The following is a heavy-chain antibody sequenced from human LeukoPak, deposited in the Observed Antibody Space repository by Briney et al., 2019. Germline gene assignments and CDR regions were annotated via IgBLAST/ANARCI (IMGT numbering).Heavy chain of an antibody. V-gene: IGHV3-74*01. J-gene: IGHJ5*02. Sequence: GGSLRLSCAASGFTFSSYWMHWVRQAPGKGLEWVSRINPDGSTTTYADSVKGRFTISRDNAKNTVYLQMNSLRAEDTAVYYCARVLSGSWDWFDPWGQGTLVTVSS. CDR2: INPDGSTT. D-gene: IGHD3-22*01. CDR1: GFTFSSYW. CDR3: ARVLSGSWDWFDP.